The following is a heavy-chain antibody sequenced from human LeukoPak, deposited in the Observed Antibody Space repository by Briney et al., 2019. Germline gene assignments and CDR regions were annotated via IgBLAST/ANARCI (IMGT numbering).Heavy chain of an antibody. V-gene: IGHV3-30-3*01. D-gene: IGHD6-25*01. CDR3: ERARYSSAIYYYYGMDV. Sequence: GRSLRFSCAASGFTFSSYAIHWDRQAPGEGLEWVAVISYDETNKYYADSVKGRFTISRDNSKNTLYLQRNGLRAEDTAVYYCERARYSSAIYYYYGMDVWGQGTTVTVSS. J-gene: IGHJ6*02. CDR1: GFTFSSYA. CDR2: ISYDETNK.